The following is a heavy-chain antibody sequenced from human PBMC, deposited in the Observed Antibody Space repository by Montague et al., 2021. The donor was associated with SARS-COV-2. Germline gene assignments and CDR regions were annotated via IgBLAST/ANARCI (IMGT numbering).Heavy chain of an antibody. CDR2: IYYTGST. V-gene: IGHV4-39*01. CDR3: ARPGRGYSYGLDAFEV. D-gene: IGHD5-18*01. CDR1: GGSISNRIYY. J-gene: IGHJ3*01. Sequence: SETLSLTCTVSGGSISNRIYYWGWIRQPPGKGLEWIGSIYYTGSTYYNPSLKSRVTISMNTYNNQFFLKLTSVTAADTAVYYCARPGRGYSYGLDAFEVWGQGTMVTVSS.